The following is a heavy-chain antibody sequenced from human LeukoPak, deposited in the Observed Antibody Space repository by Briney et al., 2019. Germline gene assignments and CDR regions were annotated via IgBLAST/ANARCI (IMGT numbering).Heavy chain of an antibody. D-gene: IGHD6-19*01. CDR1: GYTFTSYG. V-gene: IGHV1-18*01. CDR2: ISAYNGNT. Sequence: ASVKVSCKASGYTFTSYGISWVRQAPGQGLEWMGWISAYNGNTNYAQKLQGRVTMTTDTSTSTAYMELRSLGSDDTAVYYCARDLGQWLVLPYYFDYWGQGTLVTVSS. CDR3: ARDLGQWLVLPYYFDY. J-gene: IGHJ4*02.